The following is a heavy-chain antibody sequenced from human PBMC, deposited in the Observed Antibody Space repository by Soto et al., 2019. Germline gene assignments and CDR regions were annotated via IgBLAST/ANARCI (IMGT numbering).Heavy chain of an antibody. CDR3: ARELLTGYYNN. Sequence: QVQLVQSGAEVKKPGGSVKISCKASGYTFSNYGISWVRQAPGQGLEWMGWLSGYNGNTHYAQKLQGRVTMTTDTPTSTAYMELRSLRSDDTAVYYCARELLTGYYNNWGQGTLVTVSS. CDR1: GYTFSNYG. D-gene: IGHD3-9*01. J-gene: IGHJ4*02. CDR2: LSGYNGNT. V-gene: IGHV1-18*01.